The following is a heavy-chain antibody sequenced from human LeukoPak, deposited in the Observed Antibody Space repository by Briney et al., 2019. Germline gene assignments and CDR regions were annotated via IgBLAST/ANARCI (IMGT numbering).Heavy chain of an antibody. J-gene: IGHJ5*02. D-gene: IGHD3-10*01. V-gene: IGHV4-34*01. CDR2: INHSGST. Sequence: SETLSLTCAVYGGSFSGYYWSWIRQPPGKGLEWIGEINHSGSTNYNPSLKSRVTISVDTSKNQFSLKLSSVTAADTAVYYCARSVRGSIGVGWFDPWGQGTLVTVSS. CDR3: ARSVRGSIGVGWFDP. CDR1: GGSFSGYY.